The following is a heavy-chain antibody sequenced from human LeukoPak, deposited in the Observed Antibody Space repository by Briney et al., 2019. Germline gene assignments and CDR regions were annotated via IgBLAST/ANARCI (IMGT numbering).Heavy chain of an antibody. CDR3: AKDGGLWVSAHWGDS. CDR1: GFTSGVYA. V-gene: IGHV3-23*01. Sequence: GGTLRLSCVASGFTSGVYAMSWVRQAPGKGLEWVSAFRGGGDSFYADSVKGRFTVSRDNSKNTLFLQMNSLRAEDTAVYYCAKDGGLWVSAHWGDSWGRGTLVTVSS. J-gene: IGHJ4*02. CDR2: FRGGGDS. D-gene: IGHD7-27*01.